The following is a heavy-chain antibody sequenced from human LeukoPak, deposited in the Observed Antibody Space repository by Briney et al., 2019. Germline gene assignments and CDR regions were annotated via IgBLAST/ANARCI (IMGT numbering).Heavy chain of an antibody. Sequence: GGSLRLSCAASGFNFNKHWMHWVRQAPGKGLVWVSRLNGDGGSTNYADSVKGRFTISRDNAKNTLYLQMNSLRAEDTAVYYCARGVSGSYGLDVWGQGTTVTVSS. CDR3: ARGVSGSYGLDV. D-gene: IGHD1-1*01. J-gene: IGHJ6*02. CDR2: LNGDGGST. V-gene: IGHV3-74*01. CDR1: GFNFNKHW.